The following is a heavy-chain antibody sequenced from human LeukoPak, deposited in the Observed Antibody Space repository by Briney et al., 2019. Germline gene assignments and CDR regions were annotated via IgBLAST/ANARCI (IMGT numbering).Heavy chain of an antibody. Sequence: GGSLRLSCAASTFIFSDYAMTWVRQAPGKGLEWVSTISGGGDATYYAHSVKGRFTISRDNSKNTLYLQMNSLRAEDTAVYYCMYYYGSGSYYTLDYWGQGTLVTVSS. CDR3: MYYYGSGSYYTLDY. CDR1: TFIFSDYA. D-gene: IGHD3-10*01. CDR2: ISGGGDAT. J-gene: IGHJ4*02. V-gene: IGHV3-23*01.